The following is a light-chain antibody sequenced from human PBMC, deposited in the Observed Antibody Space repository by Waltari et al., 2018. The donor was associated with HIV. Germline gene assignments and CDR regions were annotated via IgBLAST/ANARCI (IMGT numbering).Light chain of an antibody. V-gene: IGLV1-40*01. CDR3: QSYDSTLSVI. Sequence: QSELTQTPSASGAPGQRVTISCAGNNSNIGAGYGVHWYQHLPGAAPKLLIYNINNRPSGVPDRCSGSKSGTSASLAITGLQVEDEGDYFCQSYDSTLSVIFGGGTKLTVL. CDR2: NIN. CDR1: NSNIGAGYG. J-gene: IGLJ2*01.